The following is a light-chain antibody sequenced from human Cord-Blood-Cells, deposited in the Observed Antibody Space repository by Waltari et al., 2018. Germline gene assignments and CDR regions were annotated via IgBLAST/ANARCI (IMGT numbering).Light chain of an antibody. Sequence: ITCRASQSISSWLAWYQQKPGKAPKLLIYKASSLESGVPSRFSGSGSGTEFTLTISSLQPDDFATYYCQQYNSYSMYSFGQGTKLEIK. V-gene: IGKV1-5*03. CDR2: KAS. CDR1: QSISSW. CDR3: QQYNSYSMYS. J-gene: IGKJ2*03.